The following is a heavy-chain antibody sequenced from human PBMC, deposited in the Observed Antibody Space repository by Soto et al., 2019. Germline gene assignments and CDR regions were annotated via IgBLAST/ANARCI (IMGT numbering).Heavy chain of an antibody. CDR1: GGTFSSYE. CDR3: AREGYEVGATAEAYYFDY. D-gene: IGHD1-26*01. Sequence: ASVKVSCKASGGTFSSYEISWVRQAPGQGLEWMGGIIPIFGTANYAQKFQGRVTITADESTSTAYTELSSLRSEDTAVYYCAREGYEVGATAEAYYFDYWGQGSLVTVSS. J-gene: IGHJ4*02. CDR2: IIPIFGTA. V-gene: IGHV1-69*13.